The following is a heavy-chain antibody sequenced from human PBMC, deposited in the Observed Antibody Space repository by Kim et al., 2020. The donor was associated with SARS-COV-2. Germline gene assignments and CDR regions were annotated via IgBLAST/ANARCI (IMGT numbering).Heavy chain of an antibody. CDR2: ISGSGRPT. Sequence: GGSLRLSCAASGFSFNTYAMSWVRQAPGKGLEWVSIISGSGRPTSYAESVKGRFTISRDNDHNTLFLQLNSLSPEDTAVYFCAKGHNANWYSALDVWG. V-gene: IGHV3-23*01. CDR3: AKGHNANWYSALDV. D-gene: IGHD2-15*01. CDR1: GFSFNTYA. J-gene: IGHJ3*01.